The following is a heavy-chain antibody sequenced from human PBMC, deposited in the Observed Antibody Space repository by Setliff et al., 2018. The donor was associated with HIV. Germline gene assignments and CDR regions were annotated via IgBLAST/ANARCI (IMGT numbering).Heavy chain of an antibody. CDR3: ARDLVVVAPYYCFDP. D-gene: IGHD2-15*01. J-gene: IGHJ5*02. CDR2: ISNYNGNT. Sequence: GASVKVSCKASGYTFSTYGISWVRQAPGQGLEWMGWISNYNGNTNYAQRFQGRLTMTRDTSTNIAYMDLDSLTSDDTAVYYCARDLVVVAPYYCFDPWGQGTLVTVSS. CDR1: GYTFSTYG. V-gene: IGHV1-18*01.